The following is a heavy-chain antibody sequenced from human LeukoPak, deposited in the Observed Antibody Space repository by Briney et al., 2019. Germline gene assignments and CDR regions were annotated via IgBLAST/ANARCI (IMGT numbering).Heavy chain of an antibody. Sequence: ASVKVSCKASGYTFTSYAMHWVRQAPGQRLEWMGWINAGNGNTKYSQKFQGRVTITRDTSASTAYMELSSLRFEDTAVYYCARVNISGWFIFDYWGQGTLVTVSS. CDR3: ARVNISGWFIFDY. CDR1: GYTFTSYA. D-gene: IGHD6-19*01. V-gene: IGHV1-3*01. CDR2: INAGNGNT. J-gene: IGHJ4*02.